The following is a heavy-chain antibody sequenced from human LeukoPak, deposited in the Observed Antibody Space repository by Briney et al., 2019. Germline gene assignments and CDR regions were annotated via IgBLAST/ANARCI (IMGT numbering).Heavy chain of an antibody. D-gene: IGHD2-2*01. CDR1: GYTFTGYY. V-gene: IGHV1-2*02. Sequence: GASVKVSCKASGYTFTGYYMHWVRQAPGQGLEWMGWINPNSGGTNCAQKFQGRVTMTRDTSISTAYMELSRLRSDDTAVYYCAREEVVVVPAAAYFDYWGQGTLVTVSS. CDR3: AREEVVVVPAAAYFDY. J-gene: IGHJ4*02. CDR2: INPNSGGT.